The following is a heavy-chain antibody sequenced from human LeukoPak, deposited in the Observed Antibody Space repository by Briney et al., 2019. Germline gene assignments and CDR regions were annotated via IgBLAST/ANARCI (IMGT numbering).Heavy chain of an antibody. V-gene: IGHV3-21*01. CDR3: ARDCSSTSCPFDY. J-gene: IGHJ4*02. CDR1: GFTFSSYS. CDR2: ISSSSSYI. D-gene: IGHD2-2*01. Sequence: PGGSLRLSCAASGFTFSSYSMNWVRQAPGKGLEWVSSISSSSSYIYYADSVKGRFTISGDNAKNSLYLQMNSLRAEDTAVYYCARDCSSTSCPFDYWGQGTLVTVSS.